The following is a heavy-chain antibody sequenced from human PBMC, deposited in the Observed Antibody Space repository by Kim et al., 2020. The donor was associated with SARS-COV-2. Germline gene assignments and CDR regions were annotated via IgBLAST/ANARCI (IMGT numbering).Heavy chain of an antibody. Sequence: SETLSLTCAVYGGSFSGYYWSWIRQPPGKGLEWIGEINHSGSTNYNPSLKSRVTISVDTSKNQFSLKLSSVTVADTAVYYCARVTPCSSTSCYVRFDYWGQGTLVTVSS. CDR1: GGSFSGYY. D-gene: IGHD2-2*01. CDR3: ARVTPCSSTSCYVRFDY. CDR2: INHSGST. J-gene: IGHJ4*02. V-gene: IGHV4-34*01.